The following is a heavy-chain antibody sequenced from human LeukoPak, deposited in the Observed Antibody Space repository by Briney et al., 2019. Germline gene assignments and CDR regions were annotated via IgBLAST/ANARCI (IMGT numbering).Heavy chain of an antibody. Sequence: GGSLRLSGAASGFTFSSYSMNWVRQAPGKGLEWVSSISSSSSYIYYADSVKGRFTISRDNAKNSLYLQMNSLRAEDTAVYYCARDRVAAAGDTDAFDIWGQGTMVTVSS. CDR2: ISSSSSYI. CDR1: GFTFSSYS. D-gene: IGHD6-13*01. V-gene: IGHV3-21*01. CDR3: ARDRVAAAGDTDAFDI. J-gene: IGHJ3*02.